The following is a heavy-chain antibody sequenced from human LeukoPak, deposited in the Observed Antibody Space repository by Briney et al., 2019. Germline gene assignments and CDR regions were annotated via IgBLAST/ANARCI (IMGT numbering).Heavy chain of an antibody. D-gene: IGHD3-22*01. CDR1: GGSISSSSYY. CDR2: IYYSGST. V-gene: IGHV4-39*07. Sequence: PSETLSLTCTVSGGSISSSSYYWGWIRQPPGKGLEWIGSIYYSGSTYYNPSLKSRVTISVDTSKNQFSLKLSSVTAADTAVYYCASSAGGYYYDSSGYYWDAFDIWGQGTMVTVSS. J-gene: IGHJ3*02. CDR3: ASSAGGYYYDSSGYYWDAFDI.